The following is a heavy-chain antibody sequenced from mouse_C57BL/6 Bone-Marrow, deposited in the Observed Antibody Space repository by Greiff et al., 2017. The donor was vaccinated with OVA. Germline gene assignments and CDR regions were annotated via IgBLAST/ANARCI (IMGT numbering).Heavy chain of an antibody. CDR1: GYTFPSYW. CDR2: IDPNSGGT. J-gene: IGHJ4*01. V-gene: IGHV1-72*01. D-gene: IGHD2-3*01. CDR3: ARTDDYYSFAMDC. Sequence: QVQLQQPRAELVKPGASVQLSCKASGYTFPSYWMHWVKQRPGRGLEWIGRIDPNSGGTKYNEKFKSKATLTVDKPSSTAYMQLSSLTSEDSAVYYCARTDDYYSFAMDCWGQGASVTVSS.